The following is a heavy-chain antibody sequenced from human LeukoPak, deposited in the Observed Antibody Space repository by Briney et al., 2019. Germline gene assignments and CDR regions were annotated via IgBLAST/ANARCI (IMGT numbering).Heavy chain of an antibody. D-gene: IGHD5-12*01. J-gene: IGHJ4*02. V-gene: IGHV4-39*07. CDR3: ARVSGYDWESFYDY. CDR2: IYYSGST. Sequence: SETLSLTCTVSGGSISSSSYYWGWIRHPPGKGLEWIGSIYYSGSTYYNPYLKSRVTISVDTSKNQFSLKLSSVTAADTAVYYCARVSGYDWESFYDYWGQGTLVTVSS. CDR1: GGSISSSSYY.